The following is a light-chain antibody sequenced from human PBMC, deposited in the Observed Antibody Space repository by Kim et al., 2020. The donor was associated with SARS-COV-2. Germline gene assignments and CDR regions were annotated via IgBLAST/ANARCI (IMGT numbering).Light chain of an antibody. Sequence: GQRVTISCSGSSSNIGSDYVYWYQQLPGTAPKLLIYRNNQRPSGVPDRFSGSKSGTSASLAISGLRSEDEADYYCAAWDDSLSGYVFGTGTKVTVL. CDR3: AAWDDSLSGYV. CDR2: RNN. V-gene: IGLV1-47*01. CDR1: SSNIGSDY. J-gene: IGLJ1*01.